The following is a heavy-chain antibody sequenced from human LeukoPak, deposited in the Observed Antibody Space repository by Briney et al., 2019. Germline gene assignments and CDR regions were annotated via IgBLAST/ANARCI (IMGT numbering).Heavy chain of an antibody. CDR3: AREIGSGHGDLYDYYMDV. CDR2: IYYSGST. J-gene: IGHJ6*03. CDR1: GGSISSYY. Sequence: SETLSLTCTVSGGSISSYYWSWIRQPPGKGLEWIGYIYYSGSTNYNPSLKSRVTISVDTSKNQFSLKLSSVTAADTAVYYCAREIGSGHGDLYDYYMDVWGKGTTVTVSS. V-gene: IGHV4-59*01. D-gene: IGHD3-10*01.